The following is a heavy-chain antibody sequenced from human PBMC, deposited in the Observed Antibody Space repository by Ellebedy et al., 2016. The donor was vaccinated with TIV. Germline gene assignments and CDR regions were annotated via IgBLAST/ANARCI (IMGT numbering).Heavy chain of an antibody. J-gene: IGHJ4*02. D-gene: IGHD1-26*01. V-gene: IGHV3-7*03. Sequence: PGGSLRLSCAASGFTFSSYWMSWVRQAPGKGLQWVANIKQDGGERYYVESVRGRFTISRDNAKNSLYLQMTSLRAEDTAVYYCARESQWAFDHWGQGTLVTASS. CDR2: IKQDGGER. CDR1: GFTFSSYW. CDR3: ARESQWAFDH.